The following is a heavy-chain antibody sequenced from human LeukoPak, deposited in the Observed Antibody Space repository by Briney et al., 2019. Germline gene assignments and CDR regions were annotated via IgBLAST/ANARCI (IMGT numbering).Heavy chain of an antibody. D-gene: IGHD3-22*01. CDR1: GGTFISYA. V-gene: IGHV1-69*13. J-gene: IGHJ6*02. CDR3: ARTLGGPYYYDSSRPPSGYYYGMDV. CDR2: IIPIFGTA. Sequence: ASVKVSCKASGGTFISYAISWVRQAPGQGLEWMGGIIPIFGTANYAQKFQGRVTVTADESTNTAYMELSSLRSEDTAVYYCARTLGGPYYYDSSRPPSGYYYGMDVWGQGTTVTVSS.